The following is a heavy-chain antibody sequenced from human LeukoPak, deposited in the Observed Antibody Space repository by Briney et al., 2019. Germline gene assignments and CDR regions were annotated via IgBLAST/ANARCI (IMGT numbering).Heavy chain of an antibody. Sequence: SETLSLTCTVPGGSINYGGWIRQPPGKGLEWIGSIYDSGSTYYNPSLKSRVTISVDTSKNQFSLKLNSVTAADTAVYYCARHYGPWGQGTLVTVSS. CDR1: GGSINY. CDR2: IYDSGST. D-gene: IGHD3-10*01. CDR3: ARHYGP. V-gene: IGHV4-39*01. J-gene: IGHJ5*02.